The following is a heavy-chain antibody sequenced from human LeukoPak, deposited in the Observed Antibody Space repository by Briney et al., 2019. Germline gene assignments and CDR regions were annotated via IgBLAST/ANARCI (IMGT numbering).Heavy chain of an antibody. Sequence: PGGSLRLSCAASGFTFSSYTMNWVRQAPGKGLEWVSSISSSSNYIYYTDSVKGRFTISRDDAKNSLYLQMSGLRAEDTAVYYCARFYDGSGYYSWGRGPLVTVSS. V-gene: IGHV3-21*01. D-gene: IGHD3-22*01. CDR3: ARFYDGSGYYS. CDR2: ISSSSNYI. CDR1: GFTFSSYT. J-gene: IGHJ4*02.